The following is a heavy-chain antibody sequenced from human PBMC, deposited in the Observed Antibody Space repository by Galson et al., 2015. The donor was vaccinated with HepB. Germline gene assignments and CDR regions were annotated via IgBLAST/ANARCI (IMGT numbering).Heavy chain of an antibody. CDR1: GYTFTSYY. CDR3: AREALTSYGSGLGEFDY. J-gene: IGHJ4*02. Sequence: SVKVSCKASGYTFTSYYMHWVRQAPGQGLEWMGIINPSGGSTSYAQKFQGRVTMTRDTSTSTVYMELSSLRSEDTAVYYCAREALTSYGSGLGEFDYWGQGTLVTVSS. D-gene: IGHD3-10*01. V-gene: IGHV1-46*03. CDR2: INPSGGST.